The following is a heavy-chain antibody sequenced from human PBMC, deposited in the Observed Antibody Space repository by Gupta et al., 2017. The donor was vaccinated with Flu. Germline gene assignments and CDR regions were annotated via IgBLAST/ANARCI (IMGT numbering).Heavy chain of an antibody. CDR3: VKGDSSDWHQPPFGYYYGLDV. J-gene: IGHJ6*02. V-gene: IGHV3-23*01. CDR1: A. D-gene: IGHD6-19*01. CDR2: FSGGGGTL. Sequence: ALSWVRQAPGKGLEWVSGFSGGGGTLHYADSVLGRFTVSRDTSNNTLYLQMNRLRADDTAVYYCVKGDSSDWHQPPFGYYYGLDVWGQGTAVTVSS.